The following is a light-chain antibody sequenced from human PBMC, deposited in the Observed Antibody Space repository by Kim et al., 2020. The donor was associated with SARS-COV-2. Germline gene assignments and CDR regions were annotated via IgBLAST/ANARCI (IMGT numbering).Light chain of an antibody. CDR1: KLGDKY. CDR3: QAWDSSTEV. V-gene: IGLV3-1*01. Sequence: SYELTQPPSVSVSPGQTASITCSGDKLGDKYACWYQRKPGQSPVLVIYQDSKRPSGIPERFSGSNSGNTATLTISGTQAMDEADYYCQAWDSSTEVFGTG. CDR2: QDS. J-gene: IGLJ1*01.